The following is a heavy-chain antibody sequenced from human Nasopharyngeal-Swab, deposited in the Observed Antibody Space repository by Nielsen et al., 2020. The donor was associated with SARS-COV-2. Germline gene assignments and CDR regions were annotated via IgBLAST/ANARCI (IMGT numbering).Heavy chain of an antibody. J-gene: IGHJ5*01. D-gene: IGHD4/OR15-4a*01. V-gene: IGHV4-31*03. CDR2: IFHSGTS. Sequence: LRLSCSVSGGSISNSGSYWSWIRQDPGRDLEWIGYIFHSGTSYYNPSLQSRVTISVDTSKNQFSLKVNSVTAADAAVYYCARVSANSFDSWGQGTLVSVSS. CDR3: ARVSANSFDS. CDR1: GGSISNSGSY.